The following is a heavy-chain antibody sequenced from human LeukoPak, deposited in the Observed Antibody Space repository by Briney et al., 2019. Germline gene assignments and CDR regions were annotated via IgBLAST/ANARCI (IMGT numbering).Heavy chain of an antibody. D-gene: IGHD3-16*02. CDR2: INHSGST. Sequence: SETLSLTCAVYGGSFSGYYWSWIRQPPGKGLEWIGEINHSGSTYYNPSLKSRVTISVDTSKNQFSLKLSSVTAADTAVYYCRGNYDYVWGSYRPYYFDYWGQGTLVTVSS. CDR3: RGNYDYVWGSYRPYYFDY. J-gene: IGHJ4*02. CDR1: GGSFSGYY. V-gene: IGHV4-34*01.